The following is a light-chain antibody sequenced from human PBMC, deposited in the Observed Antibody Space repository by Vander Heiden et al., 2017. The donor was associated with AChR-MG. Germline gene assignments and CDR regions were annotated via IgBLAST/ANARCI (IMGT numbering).Light chain of an antibody. V-gene: IGLV1-47*01. CDR3: ATWDDSLSNWV. Sequence: SVLTPPPSAARPPMQSVTISCYGNRSNARRFLVYWYYALPGTAPRVLIYKNNQRPSGAPDRFTGSKSGTSASLAISGLRSEDEADYYCATWDDSLSNWVFGGGTKVSVL. CDR1: RSNARRFL. J-gene: IGLJ3*02. CDR2: KNN.